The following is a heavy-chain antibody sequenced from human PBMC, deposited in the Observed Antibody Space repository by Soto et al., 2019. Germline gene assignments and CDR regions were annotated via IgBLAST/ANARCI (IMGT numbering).Heavy chain of an antibody. CDR3: AREYGNYGPDY. J-gene: IGHJ4*02. CDR1: GYTFTTYG. Sequence: QVQLVQSGAEVKKPGASVKVSCKASGYTFTTYGIDWVRQAPGQGLEWMGWISGYNGNSNYAQKLQGRVTMTSDTSTNTAYMELRSLRSDDTAVYYCAREYGNYGPDYWGQGTLVTVSS. CDR2: ISGYNGNS. D-gene: IGHD4-17*01. V-gene: IGHV1-18*01.